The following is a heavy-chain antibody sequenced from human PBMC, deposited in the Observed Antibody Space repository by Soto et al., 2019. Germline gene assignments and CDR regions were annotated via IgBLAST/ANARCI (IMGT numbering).Heavy chain of an antibody. V-gene: IGHV5-10-1*01. Sequence: GESLKISCKGSGYSFTSYWISWVHQMPGKGLEWMGRIDPSDSYTNYSSSFQGHVTISTDKSISTAYLQWSSLKSSDTAMYYCASAGEPYYYYYGMDVWGQGTTVTVSS. D-gene: IGHD7-27*01. J-gene: IGHJ6*02. CDR1: GYSFTSYW. CDR3: ASAGEPYYYYYGMDV. CDR2: IDPSDSYT.